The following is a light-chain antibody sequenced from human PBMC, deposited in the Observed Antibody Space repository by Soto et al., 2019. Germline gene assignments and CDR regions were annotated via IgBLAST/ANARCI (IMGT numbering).Light chain of an antibody. CDR3: TSYATSRSVV. CDR1: SSDIGAYDY. V-gene: IGLV2-14*01. Sequence: QSALNQPASVSGSPGQSITISCTGTSSDIGAYDYVSWYQQHPGKAPKLLIYEITHRPSGVSPRFSGSKSVNTASLTISGLQAEDEAHYYCTSYATSRSVVFGVGTKLTVL. CDR2: EIT. J-gene: IGLJ2*01.